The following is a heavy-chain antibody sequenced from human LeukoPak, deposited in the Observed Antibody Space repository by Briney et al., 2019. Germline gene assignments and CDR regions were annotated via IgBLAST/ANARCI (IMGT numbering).Heavy chain of an antibody. CDR1: GGTFSSYA. D-gene: IGHD3-9*01. CDR3: ARVGSVLRYFD. CDR2: IIPIFGTA. J-gene: IGHJ4*02. Sequence: ASVKVSCKASGGTFSSYAICWVRQAPGQGLEWMGGIIPIFGTANYAQKFQGRVTITADESTSTAYMELSSLRSEDTAVYYCARVGSVLRYFDWGQGTLVTVSS. V-gene: IGHV1-69*01.